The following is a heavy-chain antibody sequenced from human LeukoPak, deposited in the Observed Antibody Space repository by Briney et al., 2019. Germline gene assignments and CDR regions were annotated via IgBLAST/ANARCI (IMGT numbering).Heavy chain of an antibody. V-gene: IGHV3-53*01. Sequence: GGSLRLSCAASGFTVSGTYMSWVRQAPGKGLEWVSVISRSGTGTYHADSVRGRFTISRDNAKNTLYLQMNSLRAEDTAVYYCAKKSPDSSGNPAYDWGQGTLVTVSS. CDR1: GFTVSGTY. CDR3: AKKSPDSSGNPAYD. D-gene: IGHD4-23*01. CDR2: ISRSGTGT. J-gene: IGHJ4*02.